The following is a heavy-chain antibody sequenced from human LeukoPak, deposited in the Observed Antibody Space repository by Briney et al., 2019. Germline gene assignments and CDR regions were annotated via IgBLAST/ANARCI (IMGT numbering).Heavy chain of an antibody. CDR3: ARPTGKSYYYYYYMDV. V-gene: IGHV4-4*09. CDR2: IYTSGST. CDR1: GGSISSYY. D-gene: IGHD4-11*01. Sequence: PSETLSLTCTVSGGSISSYYWSWIRQPPGKGLEWIGYIYTSGSTNYNPSLKSRVTISADTSKNQFSLKLSSVTAADTAVYYCARPTGKSYYYYYYMDVWGKGTTVTVSS. J-gene: IGHJ6*03.